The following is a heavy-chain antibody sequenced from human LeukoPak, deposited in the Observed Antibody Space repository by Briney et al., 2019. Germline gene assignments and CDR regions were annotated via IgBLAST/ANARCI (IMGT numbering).Heavy chain of an antibody. Sequence: GGSLRLSCAASGFTFSSYAMSWVRQAPGKGLEWVSAISGSGASTYYADSVKGRFTISRDNAKNSLYLQMNSLRAEDTALYYCAKDLDSSGRAAYDFWGQGTLVTVSS. J-gene: IGHJ4*02. V-gene: IGHV3-23*01. CDR3: AKDLDSSGRAAYDF. CDR2: ISGSGAST. CDR1: GFTFSSYA. D-gene: IGHD6-19*01.